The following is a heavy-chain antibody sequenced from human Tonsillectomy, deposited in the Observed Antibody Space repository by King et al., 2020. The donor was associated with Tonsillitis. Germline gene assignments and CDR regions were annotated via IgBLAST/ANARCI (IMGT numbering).Heavy chain of an antibody. CDR1: GFTFSSHA. CDR2: ISGSGGST. D-gene: IGHD6-19*01. Sequence: VQLVESGGDLVQPGGSLRLSCAASGFTFSSHAMSWVRQAPGEGLEWVSVISGSGGSTYYADSVKGRFTISRDNYKNTLYLQMNSLRAEDTAVYYCAKDMGIAVAGVYHYYAMDVWGQGTTVTVSS. J-gene: IGHJ6*02. CDR3: AKDMGIAVAGVYHYYAMDV. V-gene: IGHV3-23*04.